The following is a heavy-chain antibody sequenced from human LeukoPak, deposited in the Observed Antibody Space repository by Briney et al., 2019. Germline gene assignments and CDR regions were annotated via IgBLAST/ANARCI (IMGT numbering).Heavy chain of an antibody. V-gene: IGHV3-23*01. D-gene: IGHD5-18*01. CDR1: GFSFSSYA. CDR3: ARAQSGRDTAMVDYYYYYMDV. CDR2: MSSSDDGR. J-gene: IGHJ6*03. Sequence: GGSLRLSCATSGFSFSSYAMSWVRQAPGRGLEWVSAMSSSDDGRYYAASVRGRFTISRDTSRSTLYLQMNSLRAEDTAVYYCARAQSGRDTAMVDYYYYYMDVWGKGTTVTVSS.